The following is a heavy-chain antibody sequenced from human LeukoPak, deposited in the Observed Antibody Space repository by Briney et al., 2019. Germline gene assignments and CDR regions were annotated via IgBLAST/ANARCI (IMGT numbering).Heavy chain of an antibody. CDR2: MNPNSGST. J-gene: IGHJ4*02. CDR1: GYTFTSYD. CDR3: ARGPNYYDREGPDY. V-gene: IGHV1-8*03. D-gene: IGHD3-22*01. Sequence: ASVKVSCKASGYTFTSYDINWVRQATGQGLEWMGWMNPNSGSTGYAQKFQGRVTITRNTSISTAYMELSSLRSEDTAVYYCARGPNYYDREGPDYWGQGTLVTVSS.